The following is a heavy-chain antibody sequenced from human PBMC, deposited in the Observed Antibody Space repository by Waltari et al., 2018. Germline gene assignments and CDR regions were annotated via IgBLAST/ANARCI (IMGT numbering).Heavy chain of an antibody. D-gene: IGHD4-17*01. CDR3: AAPSYDSGDRVDAFAI. CDR1: GYSFTSYC. J-gene: IGHJ3*02. Sequence: EVQLVQSGAEVKKPGESLKISCKGSGYSFTSYCIGWVRQMPGKGLEWLGLSYPGDSDTRYSPSFPGQVTTSADKSISTAYLQWSSLKASDTAMYYCAAPSYDSGDRVDAFAIWSLAPIVPVSS. CDR2: SYPGDSDT. V-gene: IGHV5-51*01.